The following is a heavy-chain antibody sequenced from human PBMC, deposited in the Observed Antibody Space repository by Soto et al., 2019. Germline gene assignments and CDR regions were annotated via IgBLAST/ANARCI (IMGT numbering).Heavy chain of an antibody. V-gene: IGHV1-2*06. Sequence: VQLVQSGAEVKKPGASVKVSCKASGYTFTTYYMYWVRQAPGQGLEWVGRINPKSGDTNYAQRFQGRVTMTRDTSISTAYLELNNLRSDDTAFYYCATLKQAPGGIDLWGQGTLVTVSS. CDR3: ATLKQAPGGIDL. J-gene: IGHJ5*02. D-gene: IGHD2-8*02. CDR1: GYTFTTYY. CDR2: INPKSGDT.